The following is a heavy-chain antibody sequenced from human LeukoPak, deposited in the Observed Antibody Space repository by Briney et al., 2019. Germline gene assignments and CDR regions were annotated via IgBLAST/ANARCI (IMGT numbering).Heavy chain of an antibody. CDR1: GFTFSSYA. CDR3: AKGDPAALAY. J-gene: IGHJ4*02. D-gene: IGHD2-2*01. CDR2: ISYDGSNK. V-gene: IGHV3-30-3*01. Sequence: GRSLRLSCAASGFTFSSYAMHWVRQAPGKGLEWVAVISYDGSNKYYADSVKGRFTISRDNSKNTLYLQMNSLRAEDTAVYYCAKGDPAALAYWGQGTLVTVSS.